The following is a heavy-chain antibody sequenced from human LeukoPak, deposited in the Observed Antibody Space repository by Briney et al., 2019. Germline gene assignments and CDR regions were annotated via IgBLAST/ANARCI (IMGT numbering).Heavy chain of an antibody. CDR3: AAGYDSSENWFDP. J-gene: IGHJ5*02. Sequence: GRSLRLSCAASGFTFSSYGMHWVRQAPGKGLEWVAVIWYDGSNKYYADSAKGRFTISRDNSKNTLYLQMNSLRAEDTAVYYCAAGYDSSENWFDPWGQGTLVTVSS. D-gene: IGHD3-22*01. CDR1: GFTFSSYG. CDR2: IWYDGSNK. V-gene: IGHV3-33*01.